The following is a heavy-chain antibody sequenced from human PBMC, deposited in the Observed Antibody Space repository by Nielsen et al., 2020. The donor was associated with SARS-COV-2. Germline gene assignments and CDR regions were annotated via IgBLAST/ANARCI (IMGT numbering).Heavy chain of an antibody. Sequence: SETLSLTCAVSGGSVSSNDWWTWVRQSPGKGLEWIGEISHSGSINYNPSLKSRVTLSMDKSKRQFSLRLNSVSAADTAVYFCARGDLVVVPSPFLGLGPFFYYFYLDVWGTGTTVTVPS. J-gene: IGHJ6*03. V-gene: IGHV4-4*02. CDR3: ARGDLVVVPSPFLGLGPFFYYFYLDV. D-gene: IGHD2-2*01. CDR2: ISHSGSI. CDR1: GGSVSSNDW.